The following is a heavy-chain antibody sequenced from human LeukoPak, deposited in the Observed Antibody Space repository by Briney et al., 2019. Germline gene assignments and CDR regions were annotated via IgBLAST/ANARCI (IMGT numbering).Heavy chain of an antibody. V-gene: IGHV1-18*01. CDR3: AREPSRDGYNYYFDY. CDR1: GYTFTSYG. D-gene: IGHD5-24*01. Sequence: GASAKVSCKASGYTFTSYGISWVRQAPGQGLEWMGWISAYNGNTNYAQKLQGRVTMTTDTSTSTAYMELRSLRSDDTAVYYCAREPSRDGYNYYFDYWGQGTLVTVSS. J-gene: IGHJ4*02. CDR2: ISAYNGNT.